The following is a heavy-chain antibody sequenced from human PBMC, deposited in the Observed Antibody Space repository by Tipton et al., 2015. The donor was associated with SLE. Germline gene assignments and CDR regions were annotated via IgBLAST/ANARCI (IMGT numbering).Heavy chain of an antibody. D-gene: IGHD6-13*01. CDR2: ISSSGSTI. CDR3: AGESKGIEAAGPVYYFAY. Sequence: SLRLSCAASGFTFSSYEMNWVRQAPGKGLEWVSYISSSGSTIYYADSVKGRFTISRDNAKNSLYMQMNSLRAEDTAVYYCAGESKGIEAAGPVYYFAYWGQGTLVTDSS. V-gene: IGHV3-48*03. J-gene: IGHJ4*02. CDR1: GFTFSSYE.